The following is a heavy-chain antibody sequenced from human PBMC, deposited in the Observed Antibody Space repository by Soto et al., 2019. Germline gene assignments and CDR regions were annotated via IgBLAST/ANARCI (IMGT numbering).Heavy chain of an antibody. CDR2: IYPGDSDT. Sequence: GESLKISCKGSGYSFTSYWIGWVRQMPWKGLEWMGIIYPGDSDTRYSPSFQGQVTITADKSISTAYLQWSSLKASDTAMYYCARLRDSSSWYPNDAFDIWGQGTMVTVSS. D-gene: IGHD6-13*01. CDR3: ARLRDSSSWYPNDAFDI. J-gene: IGHJ3*02. V-gene: IGHV5-51*01. CDR1: GYSFTSYW.